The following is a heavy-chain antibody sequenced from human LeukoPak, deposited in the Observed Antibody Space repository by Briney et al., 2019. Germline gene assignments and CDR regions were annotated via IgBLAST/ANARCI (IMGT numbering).Heavy chain of an antibody. J-gene: IGHJ5*01. CDR3: ARHPTGYPNWFDS. Sequence: SETLSLTCSVSGGSITTIPYNWGWIRQPPGKGLEWIGTISYVGTTYYEPSLKSRVTMSIDTSKNQFSLNLNSATAADTAVYYCARHPTGYPNWFDSWGQGTLVIVSS. CDR1: GGSITTIPYN. CDR2: ISYVGTT. D-gene: IGHD3-9*01. V-gene: IGHV4-39*01.